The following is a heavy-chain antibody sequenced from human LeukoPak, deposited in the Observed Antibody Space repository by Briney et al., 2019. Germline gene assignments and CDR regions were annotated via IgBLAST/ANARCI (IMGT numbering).Heavy chain of an antibody. Sequence: GVSVRLSCTASGFFFSGLWMHWARQLPRKVLGWVSRISPTGSTTSYADSVKGRFTVSRDNAKNTLYLQVNNLRAEDTAVYYCARGPNSNWSGLDFWGQGTLLTVSS. J-gene: IGHJ4*02. CDR1: GFFFSGLW. CDR2: ISPTGSTT. V-gene: IGHV3-74*01. D-gene: IGHD6-6*01. CDR3: ARGPNSNWSGLDF.